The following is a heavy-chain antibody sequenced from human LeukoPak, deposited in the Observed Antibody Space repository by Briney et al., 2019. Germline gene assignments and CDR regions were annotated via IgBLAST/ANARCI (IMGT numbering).Heavy chain of an antibody. J-gene: IGHJ4*02. V-gene: IGHV3-48*01. D-gene: IGHD6-19*01. CDR1: GFTFSSYS. CDR2: ISSSSSTI. Sequence: GGSLRLSCAASGFTFSSYSMKWVRQAPGKGLEWVSYISSSSSTIYYADSVKGRFTISRDNAKNSLYLQMNSLRAEDTAVYYCARDLGKSGWSTFDYWGQGTLVTVSS. CDR3: ARDLGKSGWSTFDY.